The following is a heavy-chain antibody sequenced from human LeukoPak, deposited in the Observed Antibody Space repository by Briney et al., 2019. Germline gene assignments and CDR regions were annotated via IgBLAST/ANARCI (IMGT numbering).Heavy chain of an antibody. V-gene: IGHV4-59*08. CDR1: GGSISSYY. Sequence: PSETLSLTCTVSGGSISSYYWSWIRQPPGKGLEWMGYIYYSGSTNYNPSLKSRVTISVDTSKNQFSLKLSSVTAADTAVYYCATMGPLGYCSGGSCYPLRYYFDYWGQGTLVTVSS. CDR3: ATMGPLGYCSGGSCYPLRYYFDY. D-gene: IGHD2-15*01. J-gene: IGHJ4*02. CDR2: IYYSGST.